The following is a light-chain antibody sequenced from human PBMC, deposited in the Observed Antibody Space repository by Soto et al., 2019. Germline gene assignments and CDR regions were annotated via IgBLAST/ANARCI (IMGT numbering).Light chain of an antibody. CDR2: DAS. CDR1: QSVGSN. J-gene: IGKJ4*01. V-gene: IGKV3-11*01. Sequence: EIVLTQSPTTLSLSPGERATLSCRASQSVGSNLAWFQEHPGQPPSLLIYDASNRATGLPARFSGSGSGADFTITISSLEPEDFAVYYCQQRDNGLTFGGGTKVEI. CDR3: QQRDNGLT.